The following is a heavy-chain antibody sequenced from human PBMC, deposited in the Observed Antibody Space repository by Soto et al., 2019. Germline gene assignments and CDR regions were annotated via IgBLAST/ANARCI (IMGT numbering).Heavy chain of an antibody. D-gene: IGHD2-2*01. CDR1: GGSISSGGYY. J-gene: IGHJ4*02. CDR3: ARVGCSSTSCYDRHGY. V-gene: IGHV4-31*03. Sequence: SETLSLTCTVSGGSISSGGYYWSWIRQHPGKGLEWIGYIYYSGSTYYNPSLKSRVTISVDTSKNQFSLKLSSVTAADTAVYYCARVGCSSTSCYDRHGYWGRGSLVTVSS. CDR2: IYYSGST.